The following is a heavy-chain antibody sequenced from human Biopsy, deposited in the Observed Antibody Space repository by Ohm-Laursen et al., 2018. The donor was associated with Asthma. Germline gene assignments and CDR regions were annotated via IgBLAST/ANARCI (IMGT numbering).Heavy chain of an antibody. V-gene: IGHV4-34*01. J-gene: IGHJ5*02. D-gene: IGHD1-20*01. CDR2: IDQSGYT. CDR1: GGYLTGHY. CDR3: ARAAITGIRGWFDP. Sequence: SETLSLTCTVYGGYLTGHYWNWIRQPPGKGLEWIGEIDQSGYTNYNPSLKSRGTISADTSKNQFHLNLSSVTAADTAVYFCARAAITGIRGWFDPWGQGTQVTVSS.